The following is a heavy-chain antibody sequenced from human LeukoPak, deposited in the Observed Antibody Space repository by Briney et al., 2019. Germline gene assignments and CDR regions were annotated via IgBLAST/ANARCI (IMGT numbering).Heavy chain of an antibody. CDR3: ARFHRDHPIYRTVVPRHWYFDL. V-gene: IGHV4-34*01. D-gene: IGHD4-23*01. CDR2: INHSEST. CDR1: GGSFSGYY. Sequence: SETLSLTCAVYGGSFSGYYWSWIRQPPGKGLEWIGEINHSESTNYNPSLESRVTISVDTSKNQFSLKLCSVTAADTAVYYCARFHRDHPIYRTVVPRHWYFDLWGRGTLVTVSS. J-gene: IGHJ2*01.